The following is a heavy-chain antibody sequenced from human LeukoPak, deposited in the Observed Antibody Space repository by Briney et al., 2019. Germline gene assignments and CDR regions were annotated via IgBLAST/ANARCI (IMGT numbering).Heavy chain of an antibody. D-gene: IGHD3-10*01. J-gene: IGHJ5*02. CDR2: INHSGST. Sequence: SETLSLTCAVYGGSFSGYYWSWIRQPPGKGLEWIGEINHSGSTNYNPSLKSRVTISVDTSKNQFSLKLSSVTAADTAVYYCARRTMVRGVMSRFDPWGQGTLVTVSS. CDR3: ARRTMVRGVMSRFDP. V-gene: IGHV4-34*01. CDR1: GGSFSGYY.